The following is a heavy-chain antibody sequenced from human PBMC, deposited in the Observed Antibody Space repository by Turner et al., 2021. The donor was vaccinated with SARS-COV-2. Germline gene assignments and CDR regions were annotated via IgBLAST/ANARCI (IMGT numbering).Heavy chain of an antibody. D-gene: IGHD2-15*01. CDR2: ISSGGST. CDR1: AFTVSRNY. J-gene: IGHJ4*02. CDR3: ARVLPMGDYFDY. V-gene: IGHV3-53*01. Sequence: EVQLVESGGGLIQPGGSLRLSCAASAFTVSRNYMSWVRQAQGKGLEWVSVISSGGSTYYADSVKGRFTISRDSYKNTLYLQMNSLRAEDTAVYYCARVLPMGDYFDYWGQGTLVTVSS.